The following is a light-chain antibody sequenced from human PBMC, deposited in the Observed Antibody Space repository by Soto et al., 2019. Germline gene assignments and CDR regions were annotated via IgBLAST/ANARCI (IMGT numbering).Light chain of an antibody. Sequence: EIVLTQSPGTLSLSPGEIATLSFSASQSVSSSYLAWYQQKPGQAPRLLIYQTSIRAAGIPARFSASGTGTDFTLTISRLEPEDFAVYYCQQYGRSPFTFGPGTKVDIK. CDR2: QTS. V-gene: IGKV3-20*01. CDR3: QQYGRSPFT. CDR1: QSVSSSY. J-gene: IGKJ3*01.